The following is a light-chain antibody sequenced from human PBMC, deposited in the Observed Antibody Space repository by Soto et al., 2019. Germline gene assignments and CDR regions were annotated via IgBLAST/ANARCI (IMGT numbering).Light chain of an antibody. V-gene: IGLV2-14*03. CDR1: SSDIGGYND. CDR2: DVS. CDR3: SSYSSSSTLV. J-gene: IGLJ3*02. Sequence: QSALTQPASVSGSPGQSITISCTGSSSDIGGYNDVSWYQQHPGRAPKLIIYDVSNRPSGVSNRFSGSKSGSTASLTISGLQAEDEADYYCSSYSSSSTLVVGGGTKLTVL.